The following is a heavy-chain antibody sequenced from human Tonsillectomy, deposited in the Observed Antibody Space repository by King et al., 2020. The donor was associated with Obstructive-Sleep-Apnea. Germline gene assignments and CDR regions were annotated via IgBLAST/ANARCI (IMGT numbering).Heavy chain of an antibody. Sequence: VQLVESGGGLVQPGGSLRLSCAASGFTFSSYAMSWVRQAPGKGLEWVSAISGSGGSTYYADSVKVRFTISRDNTKNTLYLQMNSLRAEDTAVYYCAKAQYSYGTNFDYWGQGTLVTVSS. J-gene: IGHJ4*02. D-gene: IGHD5-18*01. CDR2: ISGSGGST. V-gene: IGHV3-23*04. CDR3: AKAQYSYGTNFDY. CDR1: GFTFSSYA.